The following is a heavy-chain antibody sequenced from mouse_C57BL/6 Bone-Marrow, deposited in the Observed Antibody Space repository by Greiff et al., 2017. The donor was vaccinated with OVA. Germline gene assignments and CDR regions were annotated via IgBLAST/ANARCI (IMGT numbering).Heavy chain of an antibody. Sequence: QVQLKESGAELAKPGASVKLSCKASGYTFTDHTIHWMKQRPEQGLEWIGYIYPRDGSTKYNEKFKGKATLTADKSSSTAYMQLNSLTSEDSAVYFCALGGVGHAMDYWGQGTSVTVSS. CDR3: ALGGVGHAMDY. D-gene: IGHD1-1*01. V-gene: IGHV1-78*01. CDR2: IYPRDGST. CDR1: GYTFTDHT. J-gene: IGHJ4*01.